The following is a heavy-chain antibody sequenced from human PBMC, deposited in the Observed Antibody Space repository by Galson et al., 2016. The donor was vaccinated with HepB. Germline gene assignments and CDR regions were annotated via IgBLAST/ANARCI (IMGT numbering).Heavy chain of an antibody. V-gene: IGHV1-24*01. J-gene: IGHJ4*02. D-gene: IGHD3-16*01. CDR1: GYNPTTS. CDR2: LDPEFGET. Sequence: SVKVSCKVSGYNPTTSIHWVRQPPGKGRDWRGGLDPEFGETISAQRFQGRVTITEDTSTPTTDMEVSSLSSEDTAVHYCATDLGNYWGQGTLVTVSS. CDR3: ATDLGNY.